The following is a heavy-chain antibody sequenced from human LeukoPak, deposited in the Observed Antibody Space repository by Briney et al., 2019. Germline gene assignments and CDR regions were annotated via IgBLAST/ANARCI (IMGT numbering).Heavy chain of an antibody. CDR2: FDPEDVDPEDGET. CDR3: ARGPYRIAARHEGYYFDY. J-gene: IGHJ4*02. CDR1: GYTLTELS. V-gene: IGHV1-24*01. Sequence: ASVKVSCKVSGYTLTELSMHWVRQAHGKGLEWMGGFDPEDVDPEDGETIYAQKFQGRVTMTEDTSTDTAYMELSSLRSDDTAVYYCARGPYRIAARHEGYYFDYWGQGTLVTVSS. D-gene: IGHD6-6*01.